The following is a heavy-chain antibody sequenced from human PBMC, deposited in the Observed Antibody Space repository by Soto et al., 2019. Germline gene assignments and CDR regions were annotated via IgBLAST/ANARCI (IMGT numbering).Heavy chain of an antibody. CDR2: IYPGNSDT. CDR3: ARHGDYYGSGSIDAFDI. J-gene: IGHJ3*02. Sequence: GESLKISCKVSGYSFTSYLIGSVRDMPGKGLGWMGIIYPGNSDTRYSPSFRGQVTISADKTISTAYLQWSSLQASDTAMYYCARHGDYYGSGSIDAFDIWGQGTMVTVSS. D-gene: IGHD3-10*01. V-gene: IGHV5-51*01. CDR1: GYSFTSYL.